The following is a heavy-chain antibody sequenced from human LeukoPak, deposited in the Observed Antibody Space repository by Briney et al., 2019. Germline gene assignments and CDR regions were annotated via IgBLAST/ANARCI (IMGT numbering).Heavy chain of an antibody. V-gene: IGHV1-24*01. CDR2: FDPEDGET. CDR3: ATTEMATIDAFDI. J-gene: IGHJ3*02. Sequence: ASVKVSCKVSGYTLTELSMHWVRQAPGKGLEWMGGFDPEDGETIYAQKFQGRVTMTEDTSTDAAYMELSSLRSEDTAVYYCATTEMATIDAFDIWGQGTMVTVSS. CDR1: GYTLTELS. D-gene: IGHD5-24*01.